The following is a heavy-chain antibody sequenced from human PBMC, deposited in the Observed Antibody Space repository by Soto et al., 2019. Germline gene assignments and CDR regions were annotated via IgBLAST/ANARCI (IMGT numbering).Heavy chain of an antibody. CDR3: ARDRIYDFWSGYYMRAFDI. D-gene: IGHD3-3*01. V-gene: IGHV3-7*01. CDR1: GFTFSSYW. Sequence: GGSLRLSCAASGFTFSSYWMSWVRQAPGKGLEWVANIKQDGSEKYYVDSVKGRFTISRDNAKNSLYLQMNSLRAEDTAVYYCARDRIYDFWSGYYMRAFDIWGQGTMVTVSS. CDR2: IKQDGSEK. J-gene: IGHJ3*02.